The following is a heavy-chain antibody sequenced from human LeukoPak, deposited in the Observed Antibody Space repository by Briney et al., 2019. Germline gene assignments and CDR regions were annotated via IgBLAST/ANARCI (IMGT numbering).Heavy chain of an antibody. V-gene: IGHV1-2*02. Sequence: ASVKVSCKASGYTFTGYYMHWVRQAPGQGLGWMGWINPNSGGTNYAQKFQGRVTMTRDTSISTAYMELSRLRSDDTAVYYCARAFYSSSWYWVSYGMDVWGQGTTVTVSS. J-gene: IGHJ6*02. CDR1: GYTFTGYY. CDR2: INPNSGGT. D-gene: IGHD6-13*01. CDR3: ARAFYSSSWYWVSYGMDV.